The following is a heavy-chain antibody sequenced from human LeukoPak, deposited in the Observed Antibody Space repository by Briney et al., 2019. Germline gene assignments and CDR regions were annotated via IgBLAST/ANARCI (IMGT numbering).Heavy chain of an antibody. Sequence: SGPALVKPTQTLTLTCTFSGFSLSTSGMRVSWIRQHPRKALEWLARIDWDDDKFYSTSLKTRLTISKDTSKNQVVLTMTIMDAVDTATYYCARARGYSYGYFDYWGQGTLVTVSS. CDR2: IDWDDDK. CDR1: GFSLSTSGMR. J-gene: IGHJ4*02. V-gene: IGHV2-70*04. CDR3: ARARGYSYGYFDY. D-gene: IGHD5-18*01.